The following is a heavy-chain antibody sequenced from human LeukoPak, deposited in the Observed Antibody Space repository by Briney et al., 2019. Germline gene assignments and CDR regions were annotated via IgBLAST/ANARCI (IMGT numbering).Heavy chain of an antibody. CDR1: GLTFSDHY. Sequence: PGGSLRLSCAVSGLTFSDHYMDWVRQAPGKGLEWVARSRNKANSYSTEYAASVKGRFTISRDDSKKLLYLQMNNLKPDDTAVYYCVRDLDSGGNPWGQGTLVTVSS. V-gene: IGHV3-72*01. CDR2: SRNKANSYST. CDR3: VRDLDSGGNP. D-gene: IGHD4-23*01. J-gene: IGHJ5*02.